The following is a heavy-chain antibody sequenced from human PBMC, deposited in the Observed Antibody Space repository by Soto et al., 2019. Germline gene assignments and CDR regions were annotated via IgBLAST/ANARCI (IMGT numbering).Heavy chain of an antibody. Sequence: QVQLEESGGGVVQPGRSLRLSCAASGFTFSTYAMHWVRQAPGKGLEWVAVMSYDGSNKYYADSVKGRFTISRDNSKNTLFLQMSSLRREDTGVYYCARGESGAYLQYWGQGTLVTVSS. CDR3: ARGESGAYLQY. J-gene: IGHJ1*01. CDR1: GFTFSTYA. D-gene: IGHD2-15*01. CDR2: MSYDGSNK. V-gene: IGHV3-30*03.